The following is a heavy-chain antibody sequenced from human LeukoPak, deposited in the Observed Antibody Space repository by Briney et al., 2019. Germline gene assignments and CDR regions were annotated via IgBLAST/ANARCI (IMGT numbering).Heavy chain of an antibody. J-gene: IGHJ4*02. CDR1: GFTFSSYA. CDR2: ISGSGGST. Sequence: RGSLRLSCAASGFTFSSYAMGWVRQAPGKGLEWVSAISGSGGSTYYADSVKGRFTISRDNSKNTLYLQMNSLRAEDTAVYYCAKTGHIVVVPAAAFDYWGQGTLVTVSS. CDR3: AKTGHIVVVPAAAFDY. D-gene: IGHD2-2*01. V-gene: IGHV3-23*01.